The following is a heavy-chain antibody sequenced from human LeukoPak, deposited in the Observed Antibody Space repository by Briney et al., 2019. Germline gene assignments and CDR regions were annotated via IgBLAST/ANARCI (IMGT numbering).Heavy chain of an antibody. J-gene: IGHJ4*02. V-gene: IGHV3-30*04. CDR2: ISYDGSDK. CDR3: ARSGSYSRVYFDY. D-gene: IGHD1-26*01. Sequence: GGPLRLSCAASGFTFSNYAMHWVRQAPGKGLEWVAVISYDGSDKYYADSVKGRFTISRDNSKNTLYLQMNSLRAEDTAVYYCARSGSYSRVYFDYWGQGTLVNVSS. CDR1: GFTFSNYA.